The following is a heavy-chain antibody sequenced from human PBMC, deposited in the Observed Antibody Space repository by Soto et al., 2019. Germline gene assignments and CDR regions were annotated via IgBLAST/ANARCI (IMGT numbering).Heavy chain of an antibody. V-gene: IGHV4-4*02. CDR2: ISQGGSN. J-gene: IGHJ4*02. D-gene: IGHD3-16*01. CDR3: ERAGRYGYAWGY. Sequence: QVQLQESGPGLVKPSGTLSLTCAVSGVSISSSNWWTWVRQPPGKGLEWIGGISQGGSNNYNPSLKSRVTISVDESENQISLKLSSATAADRPVYYCERAGRYGYAWGYLGRGTLVTVYS. CDR1: GVSISSSNW.